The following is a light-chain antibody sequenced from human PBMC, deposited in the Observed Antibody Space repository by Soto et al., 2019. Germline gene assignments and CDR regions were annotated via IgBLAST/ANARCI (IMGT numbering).Light chain of an antibody. V-gene: IGKV4-1*01. CDR2: FGS. Sequence: DIVMTQSPDSLAVSLGERATINCKSSQSVLYISNNKNYLAWYLQKPGQSPQLLIYFGSYRAPGVPDRFSGSGSGTDFTLSISRVEAEDFGVYHCMQALQTPITFGQGTRLEIK. J-gene: IGKJ5*01. CDR3: MQALQTPIT. CDR1: QSVLYISNNKNY.